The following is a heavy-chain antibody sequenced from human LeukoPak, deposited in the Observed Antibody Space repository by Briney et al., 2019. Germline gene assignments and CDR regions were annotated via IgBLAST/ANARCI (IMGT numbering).Heavy chain of an antibody. D-gene: IGHD3-10*01. J-gene: IGHJ5*02. CDR2: IYYSGST. CDR1: GGSISSRSYY. V-gene: IGHV4-39*01. Sequence: PSETLSLTCTVSGGSISSRSYYWGWIRQPPGKGLEWIGSIYYSGSTYYNPSLQSRVTISVDTSKNQFSLKLNSVTAADTAVYYCARVRVRGVIKRDNWFDPWGQGTLVTVSS. CDR3: ARVRVRGVIKRDNWFDP.